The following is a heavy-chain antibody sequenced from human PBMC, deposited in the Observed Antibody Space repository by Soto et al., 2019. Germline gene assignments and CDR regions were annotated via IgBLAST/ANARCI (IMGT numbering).Heavy chain of an antibody. D-gene: IGHD2-8*01. CDR1: GGTFSSYA. J-gene: IGHJ4*02. CDR3: ARVDCNNGVCYRGGGYFDY. Sequence: QVQLVQSGAEVKKPGSSVKVSCKASGGTFSSYAISWVRQAPGQGLEWMGGIIPIFGTANYAQKFQGRVTIPAEKSTSTAYMELSSLGSEDTAVYYCARVDCNNGVCYRGGGYFDYWGQGTLVTVSS. V-gene: IGHV1-69*06. CDR2: IIPIFGTA.